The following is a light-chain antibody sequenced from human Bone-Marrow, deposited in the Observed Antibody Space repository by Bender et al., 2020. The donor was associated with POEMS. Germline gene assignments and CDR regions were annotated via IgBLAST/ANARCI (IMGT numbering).Light chain of an antibody. V-gene: IGLV2-14*01. CDR1: SSDVGVFNL. J-gene: IGLJ3*02. Sequence: QSALTQPASVSGSPGQSITISCTGTSSDVGVFNLVSWYQHHPGKAPKLMIYDVSNRPSGVSNRFSGSKSGNTASLTISGLQAEDEAHYYCSSYASSSTWVFGGGTKLTVL. CDR3: SSYASSSTWV. CDR2: DVS.